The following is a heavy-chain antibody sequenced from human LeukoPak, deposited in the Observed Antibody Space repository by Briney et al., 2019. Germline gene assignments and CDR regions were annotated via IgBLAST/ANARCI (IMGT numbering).Heavy chain of an antibody. Sequence: GGSLILSCAASGFTFSSYTMNWVRQAPGKGLEWVSSISSTSYYIYYADSVKGRFTISRDNAKNSLYLQMNSLRAEDTAVYYCAIDSDSSEDYWGRGALVTVSS. CDR3: AIDSDSSEDY. J-gene: IGHJ4*02. V-gene: IGHV3-21*01. CDR1: GFTFSSYT. D-gene: IGHD3-22*01. CDR2: ISSTSYYI.